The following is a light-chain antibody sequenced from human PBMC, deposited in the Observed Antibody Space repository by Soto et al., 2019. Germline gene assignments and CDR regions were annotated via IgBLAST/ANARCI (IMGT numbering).Light chain of an antibody. CDR3: QSYDIRLSGLV. CDR2: GNS. Sequence: QSVLTQPPSVSGSPGQRVTISGTESSSNIGAGYDVHWYQQLPGTAPKLLIYGNSNRPSGVPDRFSGSKSGPSDSLAITGLQAEDEADYYCQSYDIRLSGLVFGGGTKLTVL. CDR1: SSNIGAGYD. V-gene: IGLV1-40*01. J-gene: IGLJ3*02.